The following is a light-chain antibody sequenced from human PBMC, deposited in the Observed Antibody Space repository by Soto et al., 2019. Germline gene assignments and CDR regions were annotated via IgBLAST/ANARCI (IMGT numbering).Light chain of an antibody. V-gene: IGKV1-39*01. CDR2: VAS. J-gene: IGKJ4*01. CDR1: QNINRY. Sequence: DIQMTQSPSSLSASVGGRVTITCRASQNINRYLNWYQQKPGKAPKVLILVASSLESGVPSRFRGSGSGTDCTLTISSLQPEDFATYYCQQSYSARLTFGGGTKVDI. CDR3: QQSYSARLT.